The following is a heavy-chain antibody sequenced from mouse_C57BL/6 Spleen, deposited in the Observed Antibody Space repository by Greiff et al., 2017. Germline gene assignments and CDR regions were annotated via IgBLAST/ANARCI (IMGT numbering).Heavy chain of an antibody. CDR3: ARYDYGHFDY. V-gene: IGHV1-22*01. J-gene: IGHJ2*01. CDR2: INPNNGGT. Sequence: EVQVVESGPELVKPGASVKMSCKASGYTFTDYNMHWVKQSHGKSLEWIGYINPNNGGTSYNQKFKGKATWTVNKSSSTAYMELRSLTSEDSAVYYCARYDYGHFDYWGQGTTLTVSS. D-gene: IGHD2-4*01. CDR1: GYTFTDYN.